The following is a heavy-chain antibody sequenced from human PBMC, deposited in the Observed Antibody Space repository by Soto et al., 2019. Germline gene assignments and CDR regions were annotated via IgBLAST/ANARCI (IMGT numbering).Heavy chain of an antibody. CDR1: GGSIGSYY. CDR2: IYYSGST. J-gene: IGHJ4*02. Sequence: SETLSLTCTVSGGSIGSYYWSWIRQPPGKRLEWIGYIYYSGSTNYNPSLKSRVTISVDTSKNQFSLKLTSVTAADTAVYYCARDKITGLFDYWGQGTLVTVSS. V-gene: IGHV4-59*12. CDR3: ARDKITGLFDY. D-gene: IGHD2-8*02.